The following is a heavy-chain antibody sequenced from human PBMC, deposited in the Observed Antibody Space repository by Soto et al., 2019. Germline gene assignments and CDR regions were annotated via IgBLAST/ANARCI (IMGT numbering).Heavy chain of an antibody. V-gene: IGHV4-30-4*01. CDR3: AREEAARIERWFDP. CDR2: ISYSGRT. J-gene: IGHJ5*02. D-gene: IGHD6-6*01. Sequence: SETLSLPCTASGGSINTINNYWSWIRQPPGNGLEWIGFISYSGRTYYNPSLMSRLTISLDTSTNRFSLDLTSVTAADTAVYYCAREEAARIERWFDPWGQGTLVTVSS. CDR1: GGSINTINNY.